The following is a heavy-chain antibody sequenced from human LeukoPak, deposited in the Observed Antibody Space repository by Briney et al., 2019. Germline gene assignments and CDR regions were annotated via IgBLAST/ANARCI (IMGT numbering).Heavy chain of an antibody. CDR3: AMYYYGSGSQSPFDY. J-gene: IGHJ4*02. CDR1: GYTFTGYY. Sequence: GASVKVSCKASGYTFTGYYMHWVRQAPGQGLEWMGWINPNSGGTNYAQKFQGRVTMTRDTSISTAYMELSRLRSGDTAVYYCAMYYYGSGSQSPFDYWGQGTLVTVSS. D-gene: IGHD3-10*01. V-gene: IGHV1-2*02. CDR2: INPNSGGT.